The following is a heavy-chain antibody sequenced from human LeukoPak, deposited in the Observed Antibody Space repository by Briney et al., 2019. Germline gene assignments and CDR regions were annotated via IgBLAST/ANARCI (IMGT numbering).Heavy chain of an antibody. CDR1: GYTFTVYF. D-gene: IGHD1-26*01. Sequence: ASVKVSCKASGYTFTVYFIHWVRQAPGQGLGWMGRINPNSGATDYAQKFQGRVTMTRDTSISTAYMELSSLKSDDTAVYYCAKIGSSHDFDYWGQGTLVTVSS. V-gene: IGHV1-2*06. J-gene: IGHJ4*02. CDR2: INPNSGAT. CDR3: AKIGSSHDFDY.